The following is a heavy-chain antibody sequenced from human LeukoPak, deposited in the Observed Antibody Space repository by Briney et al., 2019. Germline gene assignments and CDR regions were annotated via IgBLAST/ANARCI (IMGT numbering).Heavy chain of an antibody. V-gene: IGHV3-33*01. D-gene: IGHD5-18*01. Sequence: GSLRLSCAASGFTFSSYGMHWVRQAPGKGLEWVAVIWYDGSNKYYADSVKGRFTISRDNSKNTLYLQMNSLRAEDTAVYYCAREVVDTAMVTCGLDYWGQGTLVTVSS. CDR2: IWYDGSNK. CDR3: AREVVDTAMVTCGLDY. J-gene: IGHJ4*02. CDR1: GFTFSSYG.